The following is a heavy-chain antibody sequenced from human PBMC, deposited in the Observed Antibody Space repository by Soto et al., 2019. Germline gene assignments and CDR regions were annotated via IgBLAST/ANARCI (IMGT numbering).Heavy chain of an antibody. CDR2: IDPSDSYT. CDR3: ARQPYCGGDCQYYFDY. V-gene: IGHV5-10-1*01. Sequence: EVQLVQSGAEVKKPGESLRISCKGSGYSFTSYWISWVRQMPGKGLEWMGRIDPSDSYTNYSPSFQGHVTISADKSISTADLQWSSLKASDTAMYYCARQPYCGGDCQYYFDYWGQGTLVTVSS. J-gene: IGHJ4*02. CDR1: GYSFTSYW. D-gene: IGHD2-21*02.